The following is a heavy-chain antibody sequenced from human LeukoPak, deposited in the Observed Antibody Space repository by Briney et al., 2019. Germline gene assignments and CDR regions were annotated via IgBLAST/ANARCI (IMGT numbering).Heavy chain of an antibody. CDR2: ISGSSSYI. J-gene: IGHJ3*02. D-gene: IGHD3-10*01. V-gene: IGHV3-21*04. CDR3: ASQDGIWFGELLDAFDI. Sequence: GGSLRLSCAASGFTFSSYSLNWVRQAPGKGLEWVSSISGSSSYIYYADSVKGRFTISRHNAKNSLYLQMNSLRAEDTAVYYCASQDGIWFGELLDAFDIWGQGTMVTVSS. CDR1: GFTFSSYS.